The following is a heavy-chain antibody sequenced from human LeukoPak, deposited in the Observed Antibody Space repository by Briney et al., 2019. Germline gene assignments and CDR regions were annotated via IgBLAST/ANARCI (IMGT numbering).Heavy chain of an antibody. Sequence: SETLSLTCAVSGYSITNGYYWGWIRQPPGKGLEWIGSIYHSGSTNYNPSLKSRVTISVDTSKNQFSLKLSSVTAADTAVYYCARPRGNYLDAFDIWGQGTMVTVSS. V-gene: IGHV4-38-2*01. CDR3: ARPRGNYLDAFDI. J-gene: IGHJ3*02. CDR1: GYSITNGYY. D-gene: IGHD3-16*02. CDR2: IYHSGST.